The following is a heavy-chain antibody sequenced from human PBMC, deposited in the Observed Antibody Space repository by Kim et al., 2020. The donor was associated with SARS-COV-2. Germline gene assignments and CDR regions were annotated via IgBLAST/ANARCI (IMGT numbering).Heavy chain of an antibody. V-gene: IGHV1-2*02. J-gene: IGHJ6*02. CDR3: ARAGSGWLSDGMDV. D-gene: IGHD6-19*01. Sequence: AQKLQGRVTLTRDTSISTAYMELSRLRSDDTAVYYCARAGSGWLSDGMDVWGQGTTVTVSS.